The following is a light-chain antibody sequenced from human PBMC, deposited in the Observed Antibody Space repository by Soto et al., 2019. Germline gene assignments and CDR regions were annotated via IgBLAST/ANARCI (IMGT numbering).Light chain of an antibody. Sequence: QSALTQPDSVSGSPGQSITISCSGSSSDIGGYDYVSWYQQYPGKATKLLIYDVSHRPSGVSNRFSGSKSSYPASLTISWSRAANAADYYCSSFSSSTTRVFGAGNQVTFL. CDR1: SSDIGGYDY. J-gene: IGLJ1*01. V-gene: IGLV2-14*03. CDR3: SSFSSSTTRV. CDR2: DVS.